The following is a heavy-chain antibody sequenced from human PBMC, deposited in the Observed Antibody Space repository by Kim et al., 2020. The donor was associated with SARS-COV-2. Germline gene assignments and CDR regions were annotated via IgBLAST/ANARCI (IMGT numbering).Heavy chain of an antibody. V-gene: IGHV3-53*01. D-gene: IGHD3-16*01. CDR2: ST. Sequence: STYYAESVKGRFTISRDNSKNTVYLQMSSLRAEDTAVYYCARRFYAMDVWGQGTTVTVSS. J-gene: IGHJ6*02. CDR3: ARRFYAMDV.